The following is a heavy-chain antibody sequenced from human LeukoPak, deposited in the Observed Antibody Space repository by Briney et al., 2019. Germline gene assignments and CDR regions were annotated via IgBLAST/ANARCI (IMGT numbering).Heavy chain of an antibody. CDR1: GYIFTNYG. CDR3: AXXXXXXXNYDNSGYQIVSAF. Sequence: ASVKVSCKASGYIFTNYGISWVRQAPGHGLEWMGWISGYNGNTKYAQKFQGRVTMTTDTSTSTAYMELRSLRSDDTAVYYCAXXXXXXXNYDNSGYQIVSAFWGQGTLVTVSS. J-gene: IGHJ4*02. V-gene: IGHV1-18*01. D-gene: IGHD3-22*01. CDR2: ISGYNGNT.